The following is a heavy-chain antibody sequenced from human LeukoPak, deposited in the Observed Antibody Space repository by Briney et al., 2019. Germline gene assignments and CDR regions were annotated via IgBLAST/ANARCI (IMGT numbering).Heavy chain of an antibody. V-gene: IGHV4-34*01. J-gene: IGHJ4*02. CDR3: ARHRELGYCSGGSCYSPLFLFDY. D-gene: IGHD2-15*01. CDR1: GGSFSGYY. CDR2: IYYSGST. Sequence: SETLSLTCAVYGGSFSGYYWSWIRQPPGKGLEWIGSIYYSGSTYYNPSLKSRVTISVDTSKNQFSLKLSSVTAADTAVYYCARHRELGYCSGGSCYSPLFLFDYWGQGTLVTVSS.